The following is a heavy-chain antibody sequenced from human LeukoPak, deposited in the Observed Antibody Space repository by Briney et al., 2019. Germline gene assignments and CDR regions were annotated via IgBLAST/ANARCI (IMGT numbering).Heavy chain of an antibody. Sequence: QPGGSLRLSCTGSGFTFRSYAMSWVRRAPGKGLEWVSAITYSGTGTYYADSVKGRFTISRDNSKNTLYLQMNSLRAEDTAVYYCAKDLAGDAFDIWGQGTMVTVSS. CDR2: ITYSGTGT. CDR1: GFTFRSYA. V-gene: IGHV3-23*01. J-gene: IGHJ3*02. CDR3: AKDLAGDAFDI. D-gene: IGHD3-16*01.